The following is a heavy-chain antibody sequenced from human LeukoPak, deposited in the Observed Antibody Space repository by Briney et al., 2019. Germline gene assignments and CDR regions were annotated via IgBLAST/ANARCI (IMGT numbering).Heavy chain of an antibody. D-gene: IGHD1-7*01. CDR2: IWYDGSKK. CDR3: AKNHWSYRPARLRYFDY. J-gene: IGHJ4*02. CDR1: GFTFSTYG. Sequence: GGSLRLSCAASGFTFSTYGMNWVRQAPGKGLEWVAVIWYDGSKKYYVDSVKGRFTISRDNSKNTLYLQMNSLRAEDTAVYYCAKNHWSYRPARLRYFDYWGQGTLVTVSS. V-gene: IGHV3-33*06.